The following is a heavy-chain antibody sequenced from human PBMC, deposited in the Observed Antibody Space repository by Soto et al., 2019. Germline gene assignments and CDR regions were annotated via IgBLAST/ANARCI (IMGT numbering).Heavy chain of an antibody. D-gene: IGHD3-16*02. J-gene: IGHJ4*02. Sequence: SETLSLTCTVSGGSISSYYWSWIRQPPGKGLEWIGYIYYSGSTNYNPSLKSRVTISVDTSKNQFSLKLSSVTAADTAVYYCARHDRYYDYIWGSYRSQYYFDYWGQGTLVTVSS. CDR2: IYYSGST. CDR3: ARHDRYYDYIWGSYRSQYYFDY. CDR1: GGSISSYY. V-gene: IGHV4-59*08.